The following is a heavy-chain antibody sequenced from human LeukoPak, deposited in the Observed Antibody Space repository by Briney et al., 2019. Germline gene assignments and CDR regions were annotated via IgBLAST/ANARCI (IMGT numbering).Heavy chain of an antibody. CDR2: ISYDGSNK. J-gene: IGHJ6*02. V-gene: IGHV3-30-3*01. D-gene: IGHD3-16*01. Sequence: PGGSLRLSCAASGFTFSSYAMHWVRQAPGKGLEWVAVISYDGSNKYYADSVKGRFTISRDNSKNTLYLQMNSLRAEDTAVHYWARGGWGPYYYGRDVGGQGTTVTVSS. CDR1: GFTFSSYA. CDR3: ARGGWGPYYYGRDV.